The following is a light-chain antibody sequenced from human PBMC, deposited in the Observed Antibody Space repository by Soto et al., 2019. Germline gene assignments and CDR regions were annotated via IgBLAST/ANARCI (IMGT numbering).Light chain of an antibody. V-gene: IGKV3-11*01. CDR2: DAS. CDR3: QQRSDWPST. CDR1: QTVSSY. Sequence: EIVLTQSPATLSLSPGDRATLSCRASQTVSSYLAWYQQKPGQAPRLLIYDASSRATGIPARFSGSGSGTDVTLTINSLEPEDFAVYYCQQRSDWPSTFGGGTKVEIK. J-gene: IGKJ4*01.